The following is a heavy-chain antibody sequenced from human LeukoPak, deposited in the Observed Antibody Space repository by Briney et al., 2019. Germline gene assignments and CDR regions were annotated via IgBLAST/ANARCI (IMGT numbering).Heavy chain of an antibody. J-gene: IGHJ4*02. CDR2: ISSSCSYI. Sequence: PGGSLRLSCAASGFTFSSYSMNWVRQAPGKGLEWVSSISSSCSYIYYADSVKGRFTISRDNAKNSLYLQMNSLRAEDTAVYYCARVRVDYDILTGPLGYWGQGTLVTVSS. CDR3: ARVRVDYDILTGPLGY. CDR1: GFTFSSYS. D-gene: IGHD3-9*01. V-gene: IGHV3-21*01.